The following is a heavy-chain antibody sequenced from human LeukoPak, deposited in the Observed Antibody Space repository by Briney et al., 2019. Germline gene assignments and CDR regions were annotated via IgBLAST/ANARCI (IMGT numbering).Heavy chain of an antibody. CDR1: GDSLTSYY. V-gene: IGHV4-59*08. CDR3: ARHASVDGNWPRPLDY. J-gene: IGHJ4*02. CDR2: VSHDGST. Sequence: PSETLSLTCSVSGDSLTSYYWNWIRQAPGKGLEGIGYVSHDGSTNYTPSPRSRVIMSVDTTKNKISLRLKSVTAEDTAVYYCARHASVDGNWPRPLDYWGQGSLVTVSS. D-gene: IGHD6-19*01.